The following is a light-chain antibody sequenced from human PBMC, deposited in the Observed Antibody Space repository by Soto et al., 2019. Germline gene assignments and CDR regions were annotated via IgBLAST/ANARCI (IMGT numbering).Light chain of an antibody. V-gene: IGKV1-9*01. CDR2: AAS. J-gene: IGKJ5*01. CDR1: QGIGSY. CDR3: QQLNSYPIT. Sequence: DIQLTQSPSFLSASVGDRVTITCRASQGIGSYLAWDQQKPGKAPKRLVSAASTLQSGVPSRFSGSGSGTDFPLTLCSLQPEDFTTYSLQQLNSYPITFGQGTRLEIK.